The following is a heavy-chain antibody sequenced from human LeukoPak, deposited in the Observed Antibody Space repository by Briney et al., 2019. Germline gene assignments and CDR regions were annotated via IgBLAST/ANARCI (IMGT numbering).Heavy chain of an antibody. CDR1: GFTFSSYG. CDR2: ISHDGSNK. Sequence: GRSLRLSCAASGFTFSSYGMYWVRQAPGKGLEWVAVISHDGSNKYYADSVKGRFTISRDNSKNTLYLQMNSLRDEDTAVYYCARAMRSGYDYWGQGTLVTVSS. CDR3: ARAMRSGYDY. D-gene: IGHD5-12*01. V-gene: IGHV3-30*03. J-gene: IGHJ4*02.